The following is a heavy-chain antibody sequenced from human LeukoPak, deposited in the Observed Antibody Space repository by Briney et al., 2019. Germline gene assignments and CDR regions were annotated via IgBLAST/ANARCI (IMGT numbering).Heavy chain of an antibody. Sequence: SETLSLTCTVSGGSISTYYWSWIRQPPGKGLEWVGSIFYSGSTNYNPSLKSRVTISVETSMHQFSEMLTSVTGADTARLFCSRGPRGGSWNWVDPGGQGT. D-gene: IGHD2-15*01. CDR1: GGSISTYY. CDR3: SRGPRGGSWNWVDP. J-gene: IGHJ5*02. V-gene: IGHV4-59*01. CDR2: IFYSGST.